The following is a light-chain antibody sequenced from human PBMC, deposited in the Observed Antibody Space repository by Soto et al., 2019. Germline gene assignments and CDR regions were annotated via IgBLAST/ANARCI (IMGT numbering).Light chain of an antibody. V-gene: IGLV2-14*01. CDR3: SSYTSSSTHVV. CDR2: DVS. Sequence: QSALTRPASVSGTPGQSINISCNGTSSDVGGYNYVSWYHQHPGKAPKLTIYDVSNRPSGVSNRLSGSKSGNTASLTISGLQAQDEAGYYCSSYTSSSTHVVFGGGTKLT. J-gene: IGLJ2*01. CDR1: SSDVGGYNY.